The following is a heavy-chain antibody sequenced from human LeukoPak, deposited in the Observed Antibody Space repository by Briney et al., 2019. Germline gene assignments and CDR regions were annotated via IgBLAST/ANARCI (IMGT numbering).Heavy chain of an antibody. J-gene: IGHJ3*02. CDR2: IKQDGSEK. Sequence: GGSLRLSCAASGFTFSSYWMSWVRQAPGKGLEWVANIKQDGSEKYYVDSVKGRFTISRDNAKNSLYLQMNSLRAEDTAVYYCASSYDFWSGYSTTPGAFDIWGQGTMVTVSS. D-gene: IGHD3-3*01. V-gene: IGHV3-7*01. CDR3: ASSYDFWSGYSTTPGAFDI. CDR1: GFTFSSYW.